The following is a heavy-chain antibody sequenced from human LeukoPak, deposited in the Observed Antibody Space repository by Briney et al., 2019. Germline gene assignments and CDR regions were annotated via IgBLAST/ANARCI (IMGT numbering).Heavy chain of an antibody. J-gene: IGHJ4*02. Sequence: SVKVSCKASGGSFSTYAISWARQAPGQGLEWMGRIIPVLGITHFAEEFQDRATITADKSTSTAYMELSSLTSEDTAVYYCAREGDYNSGDAYWGQGTLVTVSS. CDR2: IIPVLGIT. CDR3: AREGDYNSGDAY. V-gene: IGHV1-69*04. D-gene: IGHD4-17*01. CDR1: GGSFSTYA.